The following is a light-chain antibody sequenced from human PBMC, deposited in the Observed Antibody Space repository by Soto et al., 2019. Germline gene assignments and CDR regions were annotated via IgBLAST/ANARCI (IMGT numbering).Light chain of an antibody. V-gene: IGLV1-44*01. J-gene: IGLJ2*01. CDR2: SNN. CDR3: AAWDDSLNGVV. Sequence: QSVLTQPPSASGTPGQRVTISCSGSSSNIGSNTVNWYQHLPGTAPKLLIYSNNRRPSGVPDRFSASKSGTSASLAISGLQSEDEADYYCAAWDDSLNGVVFGGGTKLTVL. CDR1: SSNIGSNT.